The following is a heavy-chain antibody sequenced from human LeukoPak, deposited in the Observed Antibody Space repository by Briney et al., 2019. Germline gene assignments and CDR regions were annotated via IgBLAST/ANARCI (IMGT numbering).Heavy chain of an antibody. Sequence: SETLSLTCTVSGGSISSSSYYWGCIRQPPGKGLEWVGSIPYSGSTYYNPSLKSRVTISVDTSKNQFSLKVNSVTAADTAVYYCARKRGSGWYYFFDYWGQGTLTTVSS. CDR1: GGSISSSSYY. CDR2: IPYSGST. D-gene: IGHD6-19*01. V-gene: IGHV4-39*07. CDR3: ARKRGSGWYYFFDY. J-gene: IGHJ4*02.